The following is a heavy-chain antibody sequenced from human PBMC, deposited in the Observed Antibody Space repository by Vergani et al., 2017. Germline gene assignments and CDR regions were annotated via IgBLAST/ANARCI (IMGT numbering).Heavy chain of an antibody. V-gene: IGHV1-2*02. Sequence: QVQLVQSGAEVKKPGASVKVSCKASGYTFTGYYMHWVRQAPGQGLEWMGWINPNSGGTNYAQKFQGRVTMTRDTSNSTAYMELSRLRSDDTAVYYCARGDDILTGYYRNYYYYGMDVWGQGP. CDR2: INPNSGGT. CDR1: GYTFTGYY. D-gene: IGHD3-9*01. CDR3: ARGDDILTGYYRNYYYYGMDV. J-gene: IGHJ6*02.